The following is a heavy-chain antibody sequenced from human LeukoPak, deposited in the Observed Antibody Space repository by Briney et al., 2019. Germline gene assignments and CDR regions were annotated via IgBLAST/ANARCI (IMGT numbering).Heavy chain of an antibody. Sequence: SETLSLTYTVSGGSISSSSYFWGWIRQPPGKGLEWIGSSYYSGTTYYNPSLKSRVTISVDTSKNQFSLKLSSVTAADTAVYYCARVVIAVAGRGTFDYWGQGTLVTVSS. J-gene: IGHJ4*02. CDR1: GGSISSSSYF. CDR3: ARVVIAVAGRGTFDY. CDR2: SYYSGTT. D-gene: IGHD6-19*01. V-gene: IGHV4-39*07.